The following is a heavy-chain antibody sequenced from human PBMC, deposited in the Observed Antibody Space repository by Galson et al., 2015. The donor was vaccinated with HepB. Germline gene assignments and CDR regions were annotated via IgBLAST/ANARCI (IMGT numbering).Heavy chain of an antibody. J-gene: IGHJ4*02. CDR2: IDSSSSYI. V-gene: IGHV3-21*01. CDR3: ARDSDTTIWYRGYFDY. D-gene: IGHD6-13*01. CDR1: GFTLSSYS. Sequence: SLRLSCAASGFTLSSYSMNWVRQAPGKGLEWVSSIDSSSSYIYYADSVRGRFTISGDNAKNSLYLRMNYLKADDTAVYYCARDSDTTIWYRGYFDYWGQGTLVTVSS.